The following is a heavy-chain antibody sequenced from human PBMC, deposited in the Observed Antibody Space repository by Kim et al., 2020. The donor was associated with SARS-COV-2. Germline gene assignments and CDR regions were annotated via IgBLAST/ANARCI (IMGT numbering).Heavy chain of an antibody. CDR3: ARDRGYPHDRFDY. CDR1: GFTFRKYE. CDR2: ITGGADVT. D-gene: IGHD6-25*01. J-gene: IGHJ4*02. Sequence: GGSLRLSCAASGFTFRKYEMSWVRQVPGKGPEWVSTITGGADVTRYPDSVKGRFTISRDNSTSTLDLKMNSLRVEDTAVYLCARDRGYPHDRFDYWGQRNLVTVSS. V-gene: IGHV3-23*01.